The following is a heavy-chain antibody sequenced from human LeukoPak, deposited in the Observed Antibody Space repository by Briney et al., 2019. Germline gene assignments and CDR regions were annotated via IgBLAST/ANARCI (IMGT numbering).Heavy chain of an antibody. CDR3: ASRSGSYYTFPDY. D-gene: IGHD1-26*01. CDR2: INHSGST. J-gene: IGHJ4*02. V-gene: IGHV4-34*01. Sequence: PSETLSLTCAVYGGSFSGYYWSWIRQPPGKGPEWIGEINHSGSTNYNPSLKSRVTISVDTSKNQFSLKLSSVTAADTAVYYCASRSGSYYTFPDYWGQGTLVTVSS. CDR1: GGSFSGYY.